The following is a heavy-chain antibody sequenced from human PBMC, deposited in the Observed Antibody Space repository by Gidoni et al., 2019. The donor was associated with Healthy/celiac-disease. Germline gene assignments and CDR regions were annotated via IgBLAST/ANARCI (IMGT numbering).Heavy chain of an antibody. J-gene: IGHJ4*02. CDR3: AGALSVAGLDY. D-gene: IGHD6-19*01. Sequence: QVQLQQWGAGLLKPSETLSPTCAVYGGSFSGYYWSWIRQPPGKGLEWIGEINHSGSTNYNPSLKSRVTISVDTSKNQFSLKLSSVTAADTAVYYCAGALSVAGLDYWGQGTLVTVSS. CDR1: GGSFSGYY. CDR2: INHSGST. V-gene: IGHV4-34*01.